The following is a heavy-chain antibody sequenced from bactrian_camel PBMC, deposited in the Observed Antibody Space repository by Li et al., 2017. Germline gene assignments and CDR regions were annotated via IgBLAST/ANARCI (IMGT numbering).Heavy chain of an antibody. CDR1: EYTYSSTC. CDR3: AADSVKLSCQWVEKIPHESEYRY. Sequence: HVQLVESGGGLVQPGGSLRLSCAASEYTYSSTCMGWFRQAPEKEREGVAVIYSGGDTTYYADSVKGRFTISRDNAKKTLYLDMNGLKPEDTAMYYCAADSVKLSCQWVEKIPHESEYRYWGQGTQVTVS. V-gene: IGHV3S1*01. D-gene: IGHD2*01. CDR2: IYSGGDTT. J-gene: IGHJ4*01.